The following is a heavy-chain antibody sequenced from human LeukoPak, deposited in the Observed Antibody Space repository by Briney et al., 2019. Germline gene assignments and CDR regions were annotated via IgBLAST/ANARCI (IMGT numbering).Heavy chain of an antibody. D-gene: IGHD6-13*01. Sequence: GSVKVSCKASGYTFTSYAMHWVRQAPGQRLEWMGWINAGNGNTKYSQKFQGRVTITRDTSASTAYMELSSLRSEDTAVYYCARVSDSSSWPFDYWGQGTLVTVSS. CDR2: INAGNGNT. J-gene: IGHJ4*02. V-gene: IGHV1-3*01. CDR1: GYTFTSYA. CDR3: ARVSDSSSWPFDY.